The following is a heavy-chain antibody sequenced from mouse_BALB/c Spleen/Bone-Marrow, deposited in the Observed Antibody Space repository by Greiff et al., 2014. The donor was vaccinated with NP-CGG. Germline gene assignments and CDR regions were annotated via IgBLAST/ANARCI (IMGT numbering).Heavy chain of an antibody. V-gene: IGHV1-31*01. J-gene: IGHJ2*01. CDR3: ARGIYYGGYFDY. CDR2: INPYNGAT. D-gene: IGHD1-1*01. Sequence: VQLKQSGPELVKPGASVKISCKASGYSFTGYYMHWVKQSHVKSLEWIGRINPYNGATSYNQNFKDKASLTVDKSSSTAYMELHSLTSEDSAVYYCARGIYYGGYFDYWGQGTTLTASS. CDR1: GYSFTGYY.